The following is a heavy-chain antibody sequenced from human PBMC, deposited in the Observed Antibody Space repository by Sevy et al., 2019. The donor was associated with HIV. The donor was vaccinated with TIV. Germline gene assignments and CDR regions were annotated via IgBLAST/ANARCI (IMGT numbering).Heavy chain of an antibody. V-gene: IGHV1-8*01. D-gene: IGHD6-19*01. CDR1: GYTFTSYD. CDR3: ARGGGFVTAVAGTVGYNWFDP. J-gene: IGHJ5*02. CDR2: MNPNSGNT. Sequence: ASVKVSCKASGYTFTSYDINWVRQATGQGLEWMGWMNPNSGNTGYAQKFQGRVTMTRNTSISTAYMELSSLRSGDTAVYYCARGGGFVTAVAGTVGYNWFDPWGQGTLVTVSS.